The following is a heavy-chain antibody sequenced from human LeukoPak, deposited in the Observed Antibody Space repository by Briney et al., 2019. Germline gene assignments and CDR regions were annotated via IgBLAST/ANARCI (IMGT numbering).Heavy chain of an antibody. D-gene: IGHD3-22*01. V-gene: IGHV3-7*01. Sequence: PGGSLRLSCAASGFTFDDYGMSWVRQAPGKGLEWVANIKQDGSLQHYGDSVKGRFTISRDNAKNSLYLQMNNLRAEDTALYYCATSYDSSGCDWGQGTLVTVSS. J-gene: IGHJ4*02. CDR3: ATSYDSSGCD. CDR1: GFTFDDYG. CDR2: IKQDGSLQ.